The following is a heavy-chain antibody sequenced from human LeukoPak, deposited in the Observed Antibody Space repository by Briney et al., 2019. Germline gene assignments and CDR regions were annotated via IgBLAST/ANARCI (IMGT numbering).Heavy chain of an antibody. D-gene: IGHD2-15*01. CDR2: IKEDGSEK. CDR3: ARDLGYCSGGRCYTVLDY. Sequence: GGSLRLSCAASAFTFSSYYMSWVRQAPGKGLEWVAHIKEDGSEKYYVDSVKGRFIISRDNAKNSLYLQMNSLRAEDTAVYYCARDLGYCSGGRCYTVLDYWGQGTLVTVSS. J-gene: IGHJ4*02. V-gene: IGHV3-7*01. CDR1: AFTFSSYY.